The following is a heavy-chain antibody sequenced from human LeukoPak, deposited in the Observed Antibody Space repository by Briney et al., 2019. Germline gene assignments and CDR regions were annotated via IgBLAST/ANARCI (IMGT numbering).Heavy chain of an antibody. D-gene: IGHD6-6*01. CDR3: ARGHYSSSSYYFDY. J-gene: IGHJ4*02. V-gene: IGHV3-66*02. CDR1: GFTVSSNY. CDR2: IYSGGST. Sequence: GGSLRLSCAASGFTVSSNYMSWVGQAPGKGLEWVSVIYSGGSTYYADSVKGRFTISRDNSKNTLYLQMNSLRAEDTAVYYCARGHYSSSSYYFDYWGQATLVTVSS.